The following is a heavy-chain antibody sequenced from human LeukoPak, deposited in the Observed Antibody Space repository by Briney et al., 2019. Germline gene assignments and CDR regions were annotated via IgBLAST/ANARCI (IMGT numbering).Heavy chain of an antibody. CDR2: ISGGGVSI. CDR1: GFTFSSYA. Sequence: PGGSLRLSCAASGFTFSSYAMSWVRQAPGKGLEWVSVISGGGVSIYYADSVKGRFTISRDDSKNTLYLHMNSLRAEDTAVYYCAKDRSDAFLGDAFDIWGQGTMVTVSS. J-gene: IGHJ3*02. V-gene: IGHV3-23*01. D-gene: IGHD2-15*01. CDR3: AKDRSDAFLGDAFDI.